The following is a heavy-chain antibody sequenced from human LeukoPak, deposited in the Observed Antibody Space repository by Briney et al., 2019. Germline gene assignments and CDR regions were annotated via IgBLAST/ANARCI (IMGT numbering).Heavy chain of an antibody. CDR2: IKQDGSEK. Sequence: GGSLRLSCAASGFTFSSYWMSWVRQASGKGLEWVANIKQDGSEKYYVDSVKGRFTISRDNAKNSLYLQMNSLRAEDTAVYYCASYYGSGSRRAFDTWGQGTMVTVSS. J-gene: IGHJ3*02. V-gene: IGHV3-7*03. D-gene: IGHD3-10*01. CDR1: GFTFSSYW. CDR3: ASYYGSGSRRAFDT.